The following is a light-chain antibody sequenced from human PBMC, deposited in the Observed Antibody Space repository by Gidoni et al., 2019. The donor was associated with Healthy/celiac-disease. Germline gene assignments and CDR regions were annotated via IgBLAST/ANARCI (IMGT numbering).Light chain of an antibody. CDR1: SSNIGSNY. CDR3: AAWDDSLTGEV. Sequence: QSVLTQPPSASGTPGQGVTISCSGSSSNIGSNYVYWYQQLPGTAPKLLIYSNNQRPSGVPDRFSGSKSGTSASLAISGLRSEDEADYYCAAWDDSLTGEVFGGGTKLTVL. V-gene: IGLV1-47*02. CDR2: SNN. J-gene: IGLJ3*02.